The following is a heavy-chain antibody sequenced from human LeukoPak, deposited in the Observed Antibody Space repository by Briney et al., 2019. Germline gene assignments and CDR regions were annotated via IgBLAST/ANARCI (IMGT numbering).Heavy chain of an antibody. Sequence: KPSETLSLTCTVSGGSISSYYWSWIRQPPGKGLEWIGYIYYSGSTNYNPSLKSRVTISVDTSKNQFSLKLSSVTAADTAVYYCARAPPFIVVVPAAIWFDPWGQGTLVTASS. V-gene: IGHV4-59*01. CDR3: ARAPPFIVVVPAAIWFDP. J-gene: IGHJ5*02. CDR2: IYYSGST. CDR1: GGSISSYY. D-gene: IGHD2-2*01.